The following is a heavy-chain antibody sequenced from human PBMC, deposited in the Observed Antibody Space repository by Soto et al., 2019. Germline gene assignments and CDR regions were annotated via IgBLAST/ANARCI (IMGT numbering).Heavy chain of an antibody. Sequence: EVQLVESGGGLVQPGGSLRLSCAASGFTFSRYWMHWVRQASGKGPVCVSRINSDGSSTAYADSVKGRFTISRDNAKNRLCLQRNSLRAEDTAVYYSASEAVGWYFDVWGRGTLVTVSS. D-gene: IGHD2-15*01. V-gene: IGHV3-74*01. CDR1: GFTFSRYW. J-gene: IGHJ2*01. CDR3: ASEAVGWYFDV. CDR2: INSDGSST.